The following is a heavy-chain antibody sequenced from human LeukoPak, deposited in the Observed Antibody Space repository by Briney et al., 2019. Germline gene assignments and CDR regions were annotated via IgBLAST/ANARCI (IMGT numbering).Heavy chain of an antibody. Sequence: PGGSLRLTCEVSGFTFSSYWMSWVRETPGKGLEWVANIKEDGSERDYVDSVKGRFTISRDNVKNSLYLQMNSLRAEDTAVYYCATYSSLNRREFQYWGQGTLLTVSS. CDR1: GFTFSSYW. CDR3: ATYSSLNRREFQY. D-gene: IGHD3-22*01. V-gene: IGHV3-7*01. CDR2: IKEDGSER. J-gene: IGHJ1*01.